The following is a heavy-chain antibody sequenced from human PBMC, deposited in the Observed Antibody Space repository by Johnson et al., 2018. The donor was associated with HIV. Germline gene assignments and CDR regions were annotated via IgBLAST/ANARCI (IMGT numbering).Heavy chain of an antibody. V-gene: IGHV3-53*01. CDR2: IGTAGDT. J-gene: IGHJ3*02. CDR1: GFTVSSNY. CDR3: AREIRVGATGDAFDI. D-gene: IGHD1-26*01. Sequence: VQLVESGGGLIQPGGSLRLSCAASGFTVSSNYMSWVRQAPGKGLEWVSVIGTAGDTYYPGSVKGRFTISRENAKKSLYLQMNSLRAEDTALYYCAREIRVGATGDAFDIWGQGTRVTVSS.